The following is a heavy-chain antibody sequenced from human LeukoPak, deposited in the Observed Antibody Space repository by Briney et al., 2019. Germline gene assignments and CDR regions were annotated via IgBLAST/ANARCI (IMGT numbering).Heavy chain of an antibody. V-gene: IGHV1-2*02. Sequence: GASVKVSCKASGYTFTGYYMHWVRQAPGQGLEWMGWINPNSGGTNYAQKFQGRVTMTRDTSISTAYMELSRLRSDDTAVYYCARLRGGYYYDSSGYYYYWGQGTLVTVSS. CDR2: INPNSGGT. J-gene: IGHJ4*02. D-gene: IGHD3-22*01. CDR1: GYTFTGYY. CDR3: ARLRGGYYYDSSGYYYY.